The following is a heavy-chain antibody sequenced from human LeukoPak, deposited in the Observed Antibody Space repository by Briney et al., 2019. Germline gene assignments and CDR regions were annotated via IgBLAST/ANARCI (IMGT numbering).Heavy chain of an antibody. CDR2: IYHSGST. V-gene: IGHV4-38-2*01. CDR3: ARGRRFGP. J-gene: IGHJ5*02. CDR1: GYSISSGYY. Sequence: SETLSLTCAVSGYSISSGYYWGWIRQPPGKGLEWIGSIYHSGSTNYNPSLKSRVTISVDTSKNQFSLKLSSVTAADTAVYYCARGRRFGPWGQGTLVTVSS.